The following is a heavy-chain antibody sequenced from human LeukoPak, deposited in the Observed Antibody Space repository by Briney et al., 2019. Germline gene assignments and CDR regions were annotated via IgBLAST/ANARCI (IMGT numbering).Heavy chain of an antibody. CDR2: TSDRGDYT. V-gene: IGHV3-23*01. D-gene: IGHD1-26*01. Sequence: GGSLSLSCAASGFTFTSYSMSWVRQAPGKGLEWVSGTSDRGDYTYYADSVKGRFTISRDNSKNTLYLQMNSLRAEDTALYFCAKKAQYNGNYPLDYWGQGTLVTVSS. J-gene: IGHJ4*02. CDR3: AKKAQYNGNYPLDY. CDR1: GFTFTSYS.